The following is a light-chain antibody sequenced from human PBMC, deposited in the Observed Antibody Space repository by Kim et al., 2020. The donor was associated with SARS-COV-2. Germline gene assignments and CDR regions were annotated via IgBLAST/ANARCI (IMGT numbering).Light chain of an antibody. V-gene: IGLV3-1*01. J-gene: IGLJ2*01. CDR1: TLGDKY. CDR2: QHN. Sequence: SYELTQPPSVSVSPGQTASITCSGDTLGDKYPSWYQQKPGQSPVLVIYQHNNRPSGIPERFSGSNSGNTATLTISGTQALDGADYYCQAWDRSTVVFGGGTQLTVL. CDR3: QAWDRSTVV.